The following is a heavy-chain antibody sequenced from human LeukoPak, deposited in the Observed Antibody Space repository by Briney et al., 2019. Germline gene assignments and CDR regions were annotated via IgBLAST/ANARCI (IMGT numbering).Heavy chain of an antibody. D-gene: IGHD4-11*01. V-gene: IGHV3-30-3*01. Sequence: GGSLRLSCAASGFTFSSFAMRWVRQAPGKGLEWVAVISYDGSNKYYADSVKGRFTISRDNSKNTLYLQMNSLRAEDTAVYYCANLMTTVTPYDYWGQGTLVTVSS. CDR2: ISYDGSNK. CDR3: ANLMTTVTPYDY. CDR1: GFTFSSFA. J-gene: IGHJ4*02.